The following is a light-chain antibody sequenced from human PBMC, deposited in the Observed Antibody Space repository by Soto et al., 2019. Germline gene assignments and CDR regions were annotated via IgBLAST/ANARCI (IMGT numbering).Light chain of an antibody. CDR1: QSVDIN. Sequence: EIVLTQSPATLSVSPGERVTLSCRASQSVDINLAWYQQKPSQAPRLLIYGASTRATDMSGTFSGRGSGTEFTLTISNLRPEDFAVYYCQQYRSWPRTFGQGTKVEIK. J-gene: IGKJ1*01. CDR3: QQYRSWPRT. V-gene: IGKV3-15*01. CDR2: GAS.